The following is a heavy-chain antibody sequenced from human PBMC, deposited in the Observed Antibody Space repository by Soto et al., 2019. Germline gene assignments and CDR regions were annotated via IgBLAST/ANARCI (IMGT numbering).Heavy chain of an antibody. J-gene: IGHJ5*02. CDR3: ARVRCDIVARFYWFEP. CDR1: GGTFSSYA. D-gene: IGHD6-6*01. V-gene: IGHV1-69*01. Sequence: QVQLVQSGAEVKKPGSSVKVSCKASGGTFSSYAISWVRQAPGQGLEWMGGIIPIFGTANYAQKFKGRVMITADESTCTAYMELSILRSEDTAVYYCARVRCDIVARFYWFEPCGQGILVTVTS. CDR2: IIPIFGTA.